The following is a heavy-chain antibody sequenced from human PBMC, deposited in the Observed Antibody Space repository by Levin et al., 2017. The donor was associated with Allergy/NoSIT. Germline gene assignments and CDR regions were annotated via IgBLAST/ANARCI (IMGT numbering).Heavy chain of an antibody. CDR3: ARGSVQIAVSAFDI. CDR1: GGSISSYY. Sequence: TSSETLSLTCTVSGGSISSYYWSWIRQPPGKGLEWIGYIYYSGSTNYNPSLKSRVTISVDTSKNQFSLKLSSVTAADTAVYYCARGSVQIAVSAFDIWGQGTMVTVSS. V-gene: IGHV4-59*01. CDR2: IYYSGST. J-gene: IGHJ3*02. D-gene: IGHD6-19*01.